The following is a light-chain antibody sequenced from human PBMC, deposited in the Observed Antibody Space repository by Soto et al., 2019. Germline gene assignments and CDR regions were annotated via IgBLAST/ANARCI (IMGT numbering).Light chain of an antibody. V-gene: IGKV1-5*01. CDR2: DVS. CDR3: QQYSTFWT. Sequence: DIQMTQSPSSVSASVGDSVTITCRASQDISSWLAWYQQKPGKAPKLLIYDVSSLQSGVPSRFSGSGSGTAFTLTISSLQPDDSATYYCQQYSTFWTFGQGTKVDIK. CDR1: QDISSW. J-gene: IGKJ1*01.